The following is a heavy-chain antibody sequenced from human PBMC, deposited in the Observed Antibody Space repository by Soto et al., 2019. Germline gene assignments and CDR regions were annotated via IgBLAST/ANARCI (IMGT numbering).Heavy chain of an antibody. J-gene: IGHJ6*02. D-gene: IGHD2-2*01. V-gene: IGHV4-34*01. CDR3: TRIVGYFSSTRKCPRFYGMDV. Sequence: SETLSLTCAVYGGSFSGYYWSWIRQPPGKGLEWIGEVSHGGSTTYNPSLKSRVTISVDTSKNQFSLNLSSVTAADTAVYYCTRIVGYFSSTRKCPRFYGMDVWGQGTTVTVSS. CDR1: GGSFSGYY. CDR2: VSHGGST.